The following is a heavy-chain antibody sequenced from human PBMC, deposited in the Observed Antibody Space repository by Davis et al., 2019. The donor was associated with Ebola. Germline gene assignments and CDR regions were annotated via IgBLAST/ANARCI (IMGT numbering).Heavy chain of an antibody. D-gene: IGHD3-22*01. CDR3: ARGYLKYYYDSSGLNY. CDR2: INHSGST. Sequence: MPGGSLRLSCAVHGGSFSGYYWSWIRQLPGKGLEWIGEINHSGSTNYNPSLKSRVTISVDTSKNQFSLKLSSVTAADTAVYYCARGYLKYYYDSSGLNYWGQGTLVTVSS. J-gene: IGHJ4*02. CDR1: GGSFSGYY. V-gene: IGHV4-34*01.